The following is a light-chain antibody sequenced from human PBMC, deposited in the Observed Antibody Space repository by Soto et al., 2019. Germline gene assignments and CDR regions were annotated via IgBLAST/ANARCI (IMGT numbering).Light chain of an antibody. CDR2: DVS. CDR3: SSYTSSSTLV. CDR1: SSDVGGYNY. Sequence: QSALTQPASVSGSPGKSITISCTGTSSDVGGYNYVSWYQQHPGKAPKLMIYDVSNRPSGVSNRFSGSKSGNTASLTISGLQAEDEADYYCSSYTSSSTLVLGGGTQLTVL. J-gene: IGLJ2*01. V-gene: IGLV2-14*01.